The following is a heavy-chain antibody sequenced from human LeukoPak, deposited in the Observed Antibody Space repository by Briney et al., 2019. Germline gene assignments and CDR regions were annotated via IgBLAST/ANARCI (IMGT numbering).Heavy chain of an antibody. CDR3: ARDRAMDDC. Sequence: GGSLRLSCAASGFTFSNYWMNWVRQAPGKGLEWVANINQDASEKNYVDSVKGRFTISRDNAKNSLYLQMNSLRAEDTAVYYCARDRAMDDCWGQGTLVAVSS. CDR2: INQDASEK. V-gene: IGHV3-7*03. D-gene: IGHD5-18*01. J-gene: IGHJ4*02. CDR1: GFTFSNYW.